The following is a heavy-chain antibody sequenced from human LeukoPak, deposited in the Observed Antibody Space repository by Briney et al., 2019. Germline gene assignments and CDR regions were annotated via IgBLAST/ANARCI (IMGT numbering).Heavy chain of an antibody. Sequence: GGSLRLSCAASGFTFDDYAMHWVRQAPGKGLEWVSGISWNSGSIGYADSVKGRFTISRDNAKNSLYLQMSSLRVEDTAFYYCAKGTSYASSWYSSNDYWGQGTLVTVSS. CDR1: GFTFDDYA. CDR2: ISWNSGSI. J-gene: IGHJ4*02. D-gene: IGHD6-13*01. V-gene: IGHV3-9*01. CDR3: AKGTSYASSWYSSNDY.